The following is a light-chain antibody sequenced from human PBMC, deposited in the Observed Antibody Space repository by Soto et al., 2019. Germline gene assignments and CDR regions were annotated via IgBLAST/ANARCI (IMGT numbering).Light chain of an antibody. CDR2: DTS. J-gene: IGKJ5*01. CDR3: QQRTGWPPAIT. CDR1: QRVDYY. Sequence: EIVLTQSPATLSLSPGERATLSCRASQRVDYYLACYQQKSGQAPRLLIYDTSKRATCVPARFSGSGSGTDFTLTIGSLDPEDFAVYYCQQRTGWPPAITFGQGTRLEIK. V-gene: IGKV3-11*01.